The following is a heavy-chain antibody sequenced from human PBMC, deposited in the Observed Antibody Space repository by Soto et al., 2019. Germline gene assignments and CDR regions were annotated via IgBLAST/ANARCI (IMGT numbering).Heavy chain of an antibody. D-gene: IGHD3-3*01. CDR1: GGSISSYY. CDR3: ARGFFRPPSTPNFDD. Sequence: SETLSLTCTVSGGSISSYYWSWIRQPPGKGLEWIGYIYYSGSTNYNPSLKSRVTISVDTSKNQFSLKLSSVTAADTAMYYCARGFFRPPSTPNFDDWGLGTLVTVSS. V-gene: IGHV4-59*08. J-gene: IGHJ4*02. CDR2: IYYSGST.